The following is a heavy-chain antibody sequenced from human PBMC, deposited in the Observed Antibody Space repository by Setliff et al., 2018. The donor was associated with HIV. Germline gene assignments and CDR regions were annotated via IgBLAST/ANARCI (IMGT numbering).Heavy chain of an antibody. CDR2: IYTNGST. CDR1: GGSISSGSYY. V-gene: IGHV4-61*09. J-gene: IGHJ5*02. CDR3: ARHRYYDILFDP. Sequence: PSETLSLTCTVSGGSISSGSYYWSWIRQPAGKGLEWIGYIYTNGSTNYSPSLKSRVTISVDSSRNQFSLRLSSVTAADTAVYYCARHRYYDILFDPWGQGTLVTVSS. D-gene: IGHD3-9*01.